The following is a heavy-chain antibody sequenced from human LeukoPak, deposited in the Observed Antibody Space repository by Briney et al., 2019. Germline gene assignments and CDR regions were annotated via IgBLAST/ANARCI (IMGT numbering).Heavy chain of an antibody. V-gene: IGHV3-74*01. D-gene: IGHD4-23*01. CDR2: IASDGSST. Sequence: RGSLTLSCAASGFTFSSYWMNWVRQAPGKGLVWVSRIASDGSSTTYADSVKGRFSISRDNAKNTLYLQMNSLRLEDTAVYYCARGRPHGNDYWGQGTLVTVSS. CDR3: ARGRPHGNDY. CDR1: GFTFSSYW. J-gene: IGHJ4*02.